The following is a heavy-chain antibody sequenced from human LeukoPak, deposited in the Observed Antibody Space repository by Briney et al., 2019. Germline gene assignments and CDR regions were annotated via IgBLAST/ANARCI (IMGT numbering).Heavy chain of an antibody. CDR1: GASISSYY. J-gene: IGHJ4*02. V-gene: IGHV4-59*08. Sequence: PSETLSLTCDVSGASISSYYWSRIRQPPGQRLEWIGYLYYTGSTKYNPSLRSRVTISVDTSKNQISLKLSSVTAADTAVYYCARHLIESGSAYYYAFDYWGQGTLVTVSA. D-gene: IGHD3-22*01. CDR3: ARHLIESGSAYYYAFDY. CDR2: LYYTGST.